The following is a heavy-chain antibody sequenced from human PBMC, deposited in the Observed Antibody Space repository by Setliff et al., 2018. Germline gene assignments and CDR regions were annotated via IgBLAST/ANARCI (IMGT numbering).Heavy chain of an antibody. CDR1: GFPFSSYS. J-gene: IGHJ3*02. CDR3: AREISTYSGSYYFVFPGAFDI. Sequence: GGSLRLSCAASGFPFSSYSMNWVRQAPGKGLEWVSYISSSSSTIYYADSVKGRFTISRDNAKNSLYLQMNSLRAEDTAVYYCAREISTYSGSYYFVFPGAFDIWGQGTMVTVSS. CDR2: ISSSSSTI. D-gene: IGHD1-26*01. V-gene: IGHV3-48*01.